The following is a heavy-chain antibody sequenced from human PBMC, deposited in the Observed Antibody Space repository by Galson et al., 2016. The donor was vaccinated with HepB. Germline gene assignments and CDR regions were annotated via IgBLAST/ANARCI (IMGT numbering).Heavy chain of an antibody. J-gene: IGHJ3*02. D-gene: IGHD3-10*01. CDR3: AHRKGYYYGAFEI. CDR1: GFSLSTGAEG. Sequence: PALVKPTQTLTLTCTFSGFSLSTGAEGVGWIRQPPGKALEWLALILWDDDKRYSSSLKSRLTITKDTSKNQVVLTLTNMDPVDTATYYCAHRKGYYYGAFEIWGLGTMVTVSS. CDR2: ILWDDDK. V-gene: IGHV2-5*02.